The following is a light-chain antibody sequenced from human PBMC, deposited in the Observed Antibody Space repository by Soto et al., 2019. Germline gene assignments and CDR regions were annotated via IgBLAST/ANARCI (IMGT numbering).Light chain of an antibody. CDR2: EAS. CDR3: QQLNTLPFT. V-gene: IGKV1-9*01. J-gene: IGKJ5*01. CDR1: HDISTY. Sequence: DIQMTQSPSSLSASVGDRVTITCRASHDISTYLAWYQQKPGKAPKLMIYEASTLQSGVPSRFSGSGSGTEFTLIISGLLPEDFATYHCQQLNTLPFTFGQGTRLEIK.